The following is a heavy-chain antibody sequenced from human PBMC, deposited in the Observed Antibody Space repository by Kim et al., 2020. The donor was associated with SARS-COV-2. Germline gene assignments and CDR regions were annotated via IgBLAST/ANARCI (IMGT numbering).Heavy chain of an antibody. J-gene: IGHJ3*02. V-gene: IGHV4-59*01. D-gene: IGHD6-13*01. Sequence: LKSRVTISVDTSKNQFSLKLSSVTAADTAVYYCARVPIGTAAGPEDAFDIWGQGTMVTVSS. CDR3: ARVPIGTAAGPEDAFDI.